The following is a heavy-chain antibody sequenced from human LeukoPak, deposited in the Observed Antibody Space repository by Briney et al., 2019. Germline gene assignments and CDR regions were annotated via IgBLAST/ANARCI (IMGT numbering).Heavy chain of an antibody. CDR3: ATRIAARRGWVDF. CDR1: GGSFSGYY. D-gene: IGHD6-6*01. CDR2: INHIGSI. V-gene: IGHV4-34*01. Sequence: SETLSLTCVVYGGSFSGYYWSWIRQPPGKGLEWIGEINHIGSIDYNPSLKSRVTISVDTSKNQFSLKLSSVTAADTAIYYCATRIAARRGWVDFWGQGTLVTVSS. J-gene: IGHJ4*02.